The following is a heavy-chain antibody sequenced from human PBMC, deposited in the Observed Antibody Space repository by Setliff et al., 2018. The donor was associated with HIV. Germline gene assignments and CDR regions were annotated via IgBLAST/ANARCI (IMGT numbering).Heavy chain of an antibody. V-gene: IGHV3-48*01. CDR2: ISGSSSTI. Sequence: PGGSLRLSCIASGFTFSTYSMNWVRQAPGKGLEWVSYISGSSSTIYYADSVKGRFTISRDNAKNSLYLQMNSLRAEDTAVCYCVRGGFWTGYFNYFDYWGQGSLVTVSS. CDR1: GFTFSTYS. D-gene: IGHD3-3*01. J-gene: IGHJ4*02. CDR3: VRGGFWTGYFNYFDY.